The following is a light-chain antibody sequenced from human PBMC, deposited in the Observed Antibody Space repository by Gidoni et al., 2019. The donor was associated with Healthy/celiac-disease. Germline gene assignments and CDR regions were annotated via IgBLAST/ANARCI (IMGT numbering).Light chain of an antibody. CDR1: QSVLYSFYNKNY. Sequence: DIVMTQSPDSLAVSLGERATINCKSSQSVLYSFYNKNYLAWYQQKPGQPPKLLIYWASTRESGVPDRFSGSGSGTDFTLTISSLQAEDAAVYYCQQYYSTPPYTFGQGTKLEIK. V-gene: IGKV4-1*01. CDR2: WAS. J-gene: IGKJ2*01. CDR3: QQYYSTPPYT.